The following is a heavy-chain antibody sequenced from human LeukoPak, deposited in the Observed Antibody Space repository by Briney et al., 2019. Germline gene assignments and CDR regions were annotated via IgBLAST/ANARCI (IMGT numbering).Heavy chain of an antibody. CDR2: VSHSGTT. Sequence: PSETLSLTCTVSGLSIGSGHYWGWIRQPLGKGLEFIGTVSHSGTTYYSPPLKSRVTISLDTSQKQFSLKLSSVTAADTAVYYCARDGYGGVDYWGQGTLVTVSS. D-gene: IGHD3-10*01. V-gene: IGHV4-38-2*02. CDR1: GLSIGSGHY. CDR3: ARDGYGGVDY. J-gene: IGHJ4*02.